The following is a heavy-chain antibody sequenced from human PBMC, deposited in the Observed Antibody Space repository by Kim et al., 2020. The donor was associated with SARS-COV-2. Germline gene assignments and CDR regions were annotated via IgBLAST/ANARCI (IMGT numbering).Heavy chain of an antibody. Sequence: KGRVNISRDNAKNSLYLKMNSLRAEDTAVYYCARERVTAIAARFDYWGQGTLVTVSS. D-gene: IGHD6-6*01. V-gene: IGHV3-11*05. CDR3: ARERVTAIAARFDY. J-gene: IGHJ4*02.